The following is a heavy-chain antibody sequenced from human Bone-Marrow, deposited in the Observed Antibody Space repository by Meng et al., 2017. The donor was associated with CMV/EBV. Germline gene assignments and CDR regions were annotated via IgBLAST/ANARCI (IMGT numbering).Heavy chain of an antibody. CDR3: AKEGYDFWSGYFPIAGSMDV. D-gene: IGHD3-3*01. J-gene: IGHJ6*02. CDR2: ISSSSSYI. CDR1: GFTFSSYS. V-gene: IGHV3-21*01. Sequence: GESLKISCAASGFTFSSYSMNWVRQAPGKGLEWVSSISSSSSYIYYADSVKGRFTISRDNSKNTLYLQMNSLRAEDTAVYYCAKEGYDFWSGYFPIAGSMDVWGQGTTVTVSS.